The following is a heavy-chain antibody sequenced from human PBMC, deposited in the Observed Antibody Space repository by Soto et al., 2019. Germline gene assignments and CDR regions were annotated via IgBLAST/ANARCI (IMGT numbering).Heavy chain of an antibody. J-gene: IGHJ6*02. Sequence: QVQLVQSGTEVKKPGASVKVSCKASGGTFSRSGFHWVRQAPGQGLEWMGMIVPSVDTTNYAQKFQARVTISADQFTSTLYMELRILRSEDTAVYYCARCPQPPDTADLYAVDVWGQGTRVIVSS. CDR2: IVPSVDTT. D-gene: IGHD5-18*01. CDR1: GGTFSRSG. V-gene: IGHV1-69*18. CDR3: ARCPQPPDTADLYAVDV.